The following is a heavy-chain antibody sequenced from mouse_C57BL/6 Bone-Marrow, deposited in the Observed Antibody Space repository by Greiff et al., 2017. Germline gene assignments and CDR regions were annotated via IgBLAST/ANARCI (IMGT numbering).Heavy chain of an antibody. Sequence: QVQLQQPGAELVKPGASVKMSCKASGYTFTSYWITWVKQRPGEGLEWIGEIYPGSGSTNYNEKFKSKATLTVDTSSSTAYMQISSLTSEGSAVYYGARAYYCNTRCCDVGDTGTRATVTS. CDR1: GYTFTSYW. CDR2: IYPGSGST. J-gene: IGHJ1*03. V-gene: IGHV1-55*01. D-gene: IGHD2-10*01. CDR3: ARAYYCNTRCCDV.